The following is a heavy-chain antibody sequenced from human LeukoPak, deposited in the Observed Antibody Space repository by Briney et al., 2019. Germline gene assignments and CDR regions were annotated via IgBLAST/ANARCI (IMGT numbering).Heavy chain of an antibody. V-gene: IGHV3-30*02. J-gene: IGHJ6*03. CDR1: GFTFSSYG. D-gene: IGHD6-25*01. Sequence: GGSLTLSCAASGFTFSSYGMHWVRQAPGKGLEWVAFIRYDGSNKYYADSVKGRFTISRDNSKNTLYLQMNSLRAEDTAVYYCAKGVEQRYYYYYMDVWGKGTTVTVSS. CDR2: IRYDGSNK. CDR3: AKGVEQRYYYYYMDV.